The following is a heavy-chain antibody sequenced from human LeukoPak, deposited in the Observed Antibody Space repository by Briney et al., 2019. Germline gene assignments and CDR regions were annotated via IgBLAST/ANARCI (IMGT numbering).Heavy chain of an antibody. CDR3: ARDLGSTNYYYYYMDV. J-gene: IGHJ6*03. CDR2: IYFRGTT. Sequence: SETLSLTCTVSGGSVSSNSYYWGWIRQPPGKGLEWIGNIYFRGTTYYNPSLKSRVSLSIDTSKNQFSLKLTSVTAADTALYYCARDLGSTNYYYYYMDVWGKGTTVTVSS. D-gene: IGHD3-10*01. CDR1: GGSVSSNSYY. V-gene: IGHV4-39*02.